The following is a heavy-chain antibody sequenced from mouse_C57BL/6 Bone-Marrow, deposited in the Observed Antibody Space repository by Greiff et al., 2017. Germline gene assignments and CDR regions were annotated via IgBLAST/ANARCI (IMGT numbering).Heavy chain of an antibody. CDR1: GYTFTSYG. Sequence: VQRVESGAELARPGASVKLSCKASGYTFTSYGISWVKQSTGQGLEWIGEIYPRSGNTYYNEKFKGQATLTADKSYSTGYMELRSLTSEDAAVYFCARGDYDYDGDFDYWGQGTTLTVAA. J-gene: IGHJ2*01. CDR3: ARGDYDYDGDFDY. D-gene: IGHD2-4*01. CDR2: IYPRSGNT. V-gene: IGHV1-81*01.